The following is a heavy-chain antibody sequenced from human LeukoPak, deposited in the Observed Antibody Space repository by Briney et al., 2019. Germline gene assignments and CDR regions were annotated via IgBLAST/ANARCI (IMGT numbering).Heavy chain of an antibody. V-gene: IGHV5-51*01. D-gene: IGHD3-16*01. J-gene: IGHJ3*02. Sequence: GESLQISCKASGYRFTTHWIGWVRQLPAKGLEWMGIIYPGDSDTRYSPSFQGQLTFSADKSISTAYLLWSSLKASDSAMYFCARQEVRLDALDIWGQGTMVTVSS. CDR1: GYRFTTHW. CDR3: ARQEVRLDALDI. CDR2: IYPGDSDT.